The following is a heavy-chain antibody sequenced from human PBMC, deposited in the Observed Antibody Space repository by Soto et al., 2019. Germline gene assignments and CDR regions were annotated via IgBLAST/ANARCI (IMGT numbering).Heavy chain of an antibody. CDR2: IIPIFGTA. CDR1: GGTFTTYA. Sequence: QVQLVQSGAEVKKPGSSVKVSCKASGGTFTTYAISWVRQAPGQGLEWMGGIIPIFGTANYAQKFQDRVTINADESTSTAYMELSSLRSEDTAVYYCARDLIAARRRVFYYYGMDVWGQGTTVTVSS. J-gene: IGHJ6*02. V-gene: IGHV1-69*01. D-gene: IGHD6-6*01. CDR3: ARDLIAARRRVFYYYGMDV.